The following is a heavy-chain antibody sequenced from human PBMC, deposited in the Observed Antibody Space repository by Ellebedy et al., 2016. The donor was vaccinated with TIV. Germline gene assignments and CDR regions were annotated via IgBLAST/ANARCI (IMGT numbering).Heavy chain of an antibody. J-gene: IGHJ1*01. CDR2: IKEDGREK. V-gene: IGHV3-7*01. Sequence: PGGSLRLSCAASGFTFSSYDMHWVRQPPGKGLVWVANIKEDGREKYYADSVKGRFTISRDNAKNSLYLQMNSLRGEDTAVYYCARDQDKNSGWYGGAADWGQGTQVTVSS. CDR1: GFTFSSYD. CDR3: ARDQDKNSGWYGGAAD. D-gene: IGHD6-19*01.